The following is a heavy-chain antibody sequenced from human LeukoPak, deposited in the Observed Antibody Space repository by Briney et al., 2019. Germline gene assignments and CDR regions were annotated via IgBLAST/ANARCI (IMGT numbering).Heavy chain of an antibody. CDR3: ARGDYGDYVDNWFDP. Sequence: SETLSLTCTVSGGSISSGSYDWSWIRQPAGKGLEWIGRIYTSGSTNYNPSLKSRVTISVDTSKNQFSLKLSSVTAADTAVYYCARGDYGDYVDNWFDPWGQGTLVTVSS. J-gene: IGHJ5*02. CDR1: GGSISSGSYD. D-gene: IGHD4-17*01. CDR2: IYTSGST. V-gene: IGHV4-61*02.